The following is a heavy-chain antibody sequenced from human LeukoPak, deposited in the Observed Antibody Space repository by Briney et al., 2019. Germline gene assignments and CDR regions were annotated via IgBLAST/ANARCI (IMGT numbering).Heavy chain of an antibody. V-gene: IGHV1-69*13. D-gene: IGHD3-10*01. Sequence: SVKVSCKASGGTFSSYAISWVRQAPGQGLEWMGGIIPIFGTANYAQKFQGRVTVTADESTSTAYMELSSLRSEDTAVYYCARDSDYDSGSYYNTLWGQGTLVTVSS. CDR3: ARDSDYDSGSYYNTL. CDR1: GGTFSSYA. CDR2: IIPIFGTA. J-gene: IGHJ4*02.